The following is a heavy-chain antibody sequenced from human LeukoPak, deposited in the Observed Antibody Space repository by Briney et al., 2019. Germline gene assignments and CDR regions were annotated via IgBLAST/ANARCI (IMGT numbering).Heavy chain of an antibody. D-gene: IGHD3-22*01. V-gene: IGHV3-23*01. Sequence: PGGSLRLSCAASGFTFSSYAMSWVRQAPGKGLEWVSAISGRGDSTYSAGSVKGRFTISRDNSKNTLYLQMSSLRDDDTAVYYCAKSLFMRDSSGKADYWGQGTLVTVSS. CDR3: AKSLFMRDSSGKADY. J-gene: IGHJ4*02. CDR2: ISGRGDST. CDR1: GFTFSSYA.